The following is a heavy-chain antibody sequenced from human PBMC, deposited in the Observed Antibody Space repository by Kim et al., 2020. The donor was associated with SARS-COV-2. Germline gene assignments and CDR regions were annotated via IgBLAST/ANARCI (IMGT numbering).Heavy chain of an antibody. V-gene: IGHV1-18*01. CDR1: GYSFSNYG. Sequence: ASVKVSCKASGYSFSNYGLVWARQAPGQGLEWMGWISSNSGHTKYALNVQGRVTLTTDTSTNTGYMELSSLRSDDTAVYYCAPYYDSNSYRGQWDWGQGTPVTVSS. J-gene: IGHJ4*01. CDR3: APYYDSNSYRGQWD. D-gene: IGHD3-22*01. CDR2: ISSNSGHT.